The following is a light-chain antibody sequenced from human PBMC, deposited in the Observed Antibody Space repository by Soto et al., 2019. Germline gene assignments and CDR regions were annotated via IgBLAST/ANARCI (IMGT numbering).Light chain of an antibody. Sequence: EIVVTQSPGTLSVSPGERATLSCRASQSVNFYLAWYQPKPGQAPRLLIYGXSXRATGIPDRFSGSGSGTEFTLTIDRLQSADSPVYYCKQCDRCPVTF. CDR1: QSVNFY. J-gene: IGKJ5*01. V-gene: IGKV3D-15*01. CDR3: KQCDRCPVT. CDR2: GXS.